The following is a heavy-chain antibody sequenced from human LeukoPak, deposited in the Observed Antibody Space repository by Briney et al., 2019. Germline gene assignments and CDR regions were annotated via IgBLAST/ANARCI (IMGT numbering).Heavy chain of an antibody. CDR1: GGSISSGDYY. CDR3: ARGGATDTCFDY. J-gene: IGHJ4*02. D-gene: IGHD1-26*01. CDR2: IYYSGST. V-gene: IGHV4-30-4*01. Sequence: SETLSLTCTVSGGSISSGDYYWSWIRQPPGKGLEWIGYIYYSGSTYYNPSLKSRVTISVDTSKNQFSLKLSSVTAADTAVYYCARGGATDTCFDYWGQGTLVTVSS.